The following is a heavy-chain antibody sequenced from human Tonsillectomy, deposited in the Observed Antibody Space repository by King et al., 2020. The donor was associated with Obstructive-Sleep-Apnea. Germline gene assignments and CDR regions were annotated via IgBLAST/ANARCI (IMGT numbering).Heavy chain of an antibody. CDR3: AKSAGAATNWYFDL. V-gene: IGHV3-9*01. CDR2: ISWNSGSL. J-gene: IGHJ2*01. D-gene: IGHD6-13*01. Sequence: VQLVESGGGLVQPGRSLRLSCAASGFTFDDYAMPWVRQAPGKGLEWVSGISWNSGSLGYADSVKGRFTISRDNAKNSLYLQMNSLRAGDTALYYCAKSAGAATNWYFDLWGRGTLVTVSS. CDR1: GFTFDDYA.